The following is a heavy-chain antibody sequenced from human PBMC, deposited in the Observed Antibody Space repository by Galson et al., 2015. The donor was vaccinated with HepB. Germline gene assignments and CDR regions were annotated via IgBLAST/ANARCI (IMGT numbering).Heavy chain of an antibody. CDR1: GGSISSGGYY. Sequence: TLSLTCSVSGGSISSGGYYWSWIRQHPGKGLEWIGYIYYSGNTYYNPSLKSRATISVGTSKNQFSLKLSSVTAADTAVYYCAGGLGVDYYYYMDVWGKGTTVTVSS. CDR2: IYYSGNT. V-gene: IGHV4-31*03. J-gene: IGHJ6*03. CDR3: AGGLGVDYYYYMDV. D-gene: IGHD3-16*01.